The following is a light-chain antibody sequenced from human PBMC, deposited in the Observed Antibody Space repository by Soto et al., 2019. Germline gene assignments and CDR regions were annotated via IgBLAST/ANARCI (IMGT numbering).Light chain of an antibody. CDR3: QHYNSYSEA. CDR1: QSVRDN. Sequence: EIVMTQSPATLSVSPGESATLYCRASQSVRDNLAWYQQKPGQAPRLLIYAASTRATGIPARISGSGSGTEFTLTISSLQPDDFATYYCQHYNSYSEAFGQGTKVDIK. J-gene: IGKJ1*01. CDR2: AAS. V-gene: IGKV3-15*01.